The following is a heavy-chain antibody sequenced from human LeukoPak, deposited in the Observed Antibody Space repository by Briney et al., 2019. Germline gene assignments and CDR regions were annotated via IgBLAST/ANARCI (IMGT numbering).Heavy chain of an antibody. CDR1: GVSFRSYF. CDR3: TREEGAWGYGSSGFDS. J-gene: IGHJ4*02. V-gene: IGHV4-59*13. Sequence: SEPLSLTCTVSGVSFRSYFWSWIRQTTGKGLEWIGFMSYSGINNYNLSLKSRVTISLDTSRKQFSLRLNSVTAADTAMYYCTREEGAWGYGSSGFDSWGQGILVTVSS. CDR2: MSYSGIN. D-gene: IGHD3-10*01.